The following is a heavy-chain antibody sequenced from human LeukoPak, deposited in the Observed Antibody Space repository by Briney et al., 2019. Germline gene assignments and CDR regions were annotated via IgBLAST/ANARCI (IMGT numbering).Heavy chain of an antibody. CDR3: ARQLGYSSSWYGSGFDY. CDR1: GGSISSYY. V-gene: IGHV4-59*01. Sequence: PSETLSLTCTVSGGSISSYYWSWIRQLPGKGLEWIGYIYYSGSTNYNPSLKSRVTISVDTSKNQFSLKLSSVTAADTAVYYCARQLGYSSSWYGSGFDYWGQGTLVTVSS. J-gene: IGHJ4*02. D-gene: IGHD6-13*01. CDR2: IYYSGST.